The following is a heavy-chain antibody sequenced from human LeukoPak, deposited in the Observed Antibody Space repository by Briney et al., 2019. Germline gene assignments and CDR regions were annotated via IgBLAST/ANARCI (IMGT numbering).Heavy chain of an antibody. J-gene: IGHJ4*02. Sequence: QVRLQESGPGLVKPSQTLSLTCTVSGASISSGGTFWTWIRQHPGKGLEWIAYISDSGSTYYNPSLKSRVTISVDTSKNQFSLKLSSVTAADTAVYYCARHASAVATEFDYWGQGTLVTVSS. CDR3: ARHASAVATEFDY. D-gene: IGHD5-12*01. CDR1: GASISSGGTF. CDR2: ISDSGST. V-gene: IGHV4-31*03.